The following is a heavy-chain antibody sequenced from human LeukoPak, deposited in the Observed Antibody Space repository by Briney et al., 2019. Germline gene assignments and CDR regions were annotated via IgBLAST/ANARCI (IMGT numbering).Heavy chain of an antibody. Sequence: GGSLRLSCVGSGFTIHDHAMHWVRQAPGKGLEWVSGIDWSSGRIGYADSVKGRCTISRDNAKNSLYLQMNSLRAEDTALYYCRKDVLAGGLDVWGQGTTVTVSS. CDR3: RKDVLAGGLDV. CDR1: GFTIHDHA. CDR2: IDWSSGRI. J-gene: IGHJ6*02. V-gene: IGHV3-9*01.